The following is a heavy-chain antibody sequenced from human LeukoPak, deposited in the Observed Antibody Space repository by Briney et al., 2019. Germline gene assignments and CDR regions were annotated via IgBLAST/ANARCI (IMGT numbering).Heavy chain of an antibody. CDR2: IYSGGST. Sequence: PGGSLRLSCAASGFTVSSNYMSWVRQAPGKGLEWVSVIYSGGSTYYADSVKGRFTISRDNSKNTLYLQINSLRAEDTAVYYCARTDMTTVDYWGQGTLVTVSS. J-gene: IGHJ4*02. CDR3: ARTDMTTVDY. CDR1: GFTVSSNY. V-gene: IGHV3-66*01. D-gene: IGHD4-17*01.